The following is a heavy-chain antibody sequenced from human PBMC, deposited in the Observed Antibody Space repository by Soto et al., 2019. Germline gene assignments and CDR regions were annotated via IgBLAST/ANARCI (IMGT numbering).Heavy chain of an antibody. V-gene: IGHV1-18*01. CDR1: GYTFTSYG. CDR3: ARDNSYSSSPGLGY. D-gene: IGHD6-6*01. CDR2: ISAYNGNT. J-gene: IGHJ4*02. Sequence: ASVKVSCKASGYTFTSYGISWVRQAPGQGLEWMGWISAYNGNTNYAQKLQGRVTMTTDTSTSTAYMELRSLRSDDTAVYYCARDNSYSSSPGLGYWGQGTRVTVSS.